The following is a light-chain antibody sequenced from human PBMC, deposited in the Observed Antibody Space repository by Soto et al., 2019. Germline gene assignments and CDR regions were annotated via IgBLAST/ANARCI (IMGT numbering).Light chain of an antibody. J-gene: IGKJ3*01. CDR1: QSVSNSY. V-gene: IGKV3-20*01. Sequence: EIVLTQSPGTLSLSPGERATLSCRASQSVSNSYLAWHQQKPGQPPRLLIYDASSRATGIPDRFSGSGSGTDFTLTISRLEPEDFAVYYCQQYGSSPGLFTFGPGTKVDIK. CDR3: QQYGSSPGLFT. CDR2: DAS.